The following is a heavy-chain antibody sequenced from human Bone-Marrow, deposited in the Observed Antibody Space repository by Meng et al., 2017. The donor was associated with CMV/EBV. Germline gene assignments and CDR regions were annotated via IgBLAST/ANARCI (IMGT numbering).Heavy chain of an antibody. J-gene: IGHJ6*01. CDR1: GYTFTSYG. Sequence: ASVKVSCKASGYTFTSYGISWVRQAPGQGLEWMGWISAYNGNTNYAQKLQGRVTMTTDTSTSTAYMELRSLRSEDTAVYYCASGCFVVVPAAAGYYYYGRAFWGPGHTV. D-gene: IGHD2-2*01. CDR2: ISAYNGNT. CDR3: ASGCFVVVPAAAGYYYYGRAF. V-gene: IGHV1-18*01.